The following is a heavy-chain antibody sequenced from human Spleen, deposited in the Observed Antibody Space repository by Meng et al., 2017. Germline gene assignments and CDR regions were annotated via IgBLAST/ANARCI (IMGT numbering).Heavy chain of an antibody. D-gene: IGHD3-9*01. CDR3: ARDERHVLRYFDWLLYHDY. V-gene: IGHV3-23*01. CDR2: ISGSGGST. J-gene: IGHJ4*02. CDR1: GFTFSTYA. Sequence: GGSLRLSCAASGFTFSTYAMNWVRQAPGKGLEWVSRISGSGGSTYYADSVKGRFTISRDNAKNSLYLQMNSLRAEDTAVYYCARDERHVLRYFDWLLYHDYWGQGTLVTVSS.